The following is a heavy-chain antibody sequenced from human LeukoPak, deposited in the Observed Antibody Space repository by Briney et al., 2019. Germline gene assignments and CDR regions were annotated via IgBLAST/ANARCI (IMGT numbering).Heavy chain of an antibody. CDR2: TNPNSGNT. D-gene: IGHD1-26*01. J-gene: IGHJ2*01. V-gene: IGHV1-8*01. CDR1: GYTFTSYD. CDR3: ARYEYSGSRSRKYWYFDL. Sequence: ASVKVSCKASGYTFTSYDINWVRQATGQGLEWMGWTNPNSGNTGYAQKFQGRVTMTRNTSISTAYMELSSLRSEDTAVYYCARYEYSGSRSRKYWYFDLWGRGTLVTVSS.